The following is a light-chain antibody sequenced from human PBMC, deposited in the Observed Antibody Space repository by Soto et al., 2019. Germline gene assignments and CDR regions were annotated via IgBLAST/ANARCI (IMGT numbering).Light chain of an antibody. V-gene: IGLV2-8*01. CDR2: EVS. J-gene: IGLJ2*01. Sequence: QSALTQPPSASGSPGQSVTISCTGTSSDVGGYNYVSWYQQHPGKAPKLMIYEVSKRPPGVPDRFSGSKSGNTASLTVSGLQAEDEADYYCSSYAGNNNVLFGGGTKVTVL. CDR3: SSYAGNNNVL. CDR1: SSDVGGYNY.